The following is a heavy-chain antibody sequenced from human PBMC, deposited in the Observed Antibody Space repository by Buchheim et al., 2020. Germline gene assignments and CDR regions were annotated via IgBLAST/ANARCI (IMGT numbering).Heavy chain of an antibody. Sequence: EVQLVESGGGLVQPGGSLRLSCAASGFTFSSYEMNWVRQAPGKGLEWVSYISSSGSTIYYADSVKGRFTISRDNAKNSLYLQMNSLRAEDTAVYYCARELRSSSWYDYYNYGMDVWGQGTT. D-gene: IGHD6-13*01. CDR2: ISSSGSTI. CDR3: ARELRSSSWYDYYNYGMDV. CDR1: GFTFSSYE. J-gene: IGHJ6*02. V-gene: IGHV3-48*03.